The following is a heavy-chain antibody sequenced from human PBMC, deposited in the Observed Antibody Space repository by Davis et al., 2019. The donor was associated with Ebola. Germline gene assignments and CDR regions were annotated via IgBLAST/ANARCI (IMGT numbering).Heavy chain of an antibody. V-gene: IGHV3-21*04. CDR1: GFTFSTYS. Sequence: PGGSLRLSCAASGFTFSTYSMSWVRQAPGKGLEWVSSISSDSDYIYYADSVKGRFTISRDNSKKTLYLQMNSLRAEDTAVYYCAGGDFWSGRFDYWGQGILVTVSS. CDR3: AGGDFWSGRFDY. D-gene: IGHD3-3*01. CDR2: ISSDSDYI. J-gene: IGHJ4*02.